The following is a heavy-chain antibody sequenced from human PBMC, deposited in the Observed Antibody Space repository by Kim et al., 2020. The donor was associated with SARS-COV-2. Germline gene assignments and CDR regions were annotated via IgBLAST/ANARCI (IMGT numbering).Heavy chain of an antibody. CDR2: ISYDGSKK. CDR1: GFTFRSYG. J-gene: IGHJ4*02. CDR3: AKDRRPSHYYDSSGYYDY. V-gene: IGHV3-30*18. D-gene: IGHD3-22*01. Sequence: GGSLRRSCAASGFTFRSYGMHWVRQAPGKGLEWVAVISYDGSKKYYADSVKGRFTISRDNSKNTLYLQMNSLRAEDTAVYYCAKDRRPSHYYDSSGYYDYWGQGTRVTVSS.